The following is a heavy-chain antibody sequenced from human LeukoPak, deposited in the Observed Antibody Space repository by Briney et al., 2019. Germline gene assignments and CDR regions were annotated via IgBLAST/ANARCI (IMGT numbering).Heavy chain of an antibody. CDR3: ARTPIDLYYFDY. V-gene: IGHV1-69*04. CDR2: IIPILGIA. CDR1: GGTFSSYA. J-gene: IGHJ4*02. Sequence: GASVKVSCKASGGTFSSYAISWVRQAPGQGLEWMGRIIPILGIANYAQKFQGRVTITADKSTSTAYMELSSLRSEDTAVYCCARTPIDLYYFDYWGQGTLVTVSS.